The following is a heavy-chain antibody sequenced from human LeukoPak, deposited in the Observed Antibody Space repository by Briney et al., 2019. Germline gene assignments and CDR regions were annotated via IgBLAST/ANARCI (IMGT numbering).Heavy chain of an antibody. CDR3: ARTQGGGYYYPFDY. V-gene: IGHV1-69*05. D-gene: IGHD3-22*01. J-gene: IGHJ4*02. Sequence: SVKVSCKASGGTFSSYAISWVRQAPGQGLEWMGRIIPIFGTANYAQKFQGRVTITTDESTSTAYLELSSLRSEDTAVYYCARTQGGGYYYPFDYWGQGTLVTVSS. CDR2: IIPIFGTA. CDR1: GGTFSSYA.